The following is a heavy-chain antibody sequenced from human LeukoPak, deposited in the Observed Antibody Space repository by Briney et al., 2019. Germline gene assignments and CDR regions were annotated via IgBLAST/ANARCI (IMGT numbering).Heavy chain of an antibody. D-gene: IGHD6-13*01. J-gene: IGHJ4*02. CDR2: ISWNSGSI. V-gene: IGHV3-9*01. CDR3: VMAAAGTPYYFDY. Sequence: GGSLRLSCAASGFTFDDYAMHWVRQAPGKGLEWVSGISWNSGSIGYANSVKGRFTISRDNAKNSLYLQMNSLRAEDTALYYSVMAAAGTPYYFDYWGRGTLVTVSS. CDR1: GFTFDDYA.